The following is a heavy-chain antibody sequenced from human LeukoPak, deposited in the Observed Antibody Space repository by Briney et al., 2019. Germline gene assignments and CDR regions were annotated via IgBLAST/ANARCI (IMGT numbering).Heavy chain of an antibody. CDR3: ARGTVVRRNFDY. CDR1: GGSISGYY. CDR2: IYYSGST. Sequence: PSETLSLTCTVSGGSISGYYWSWIRQPPGKGLEWIGYIYYSGSTNYNPSLKSRVTISVDTSKNQFSLKLSSVTAADTAVYYCARGTVVRRNFDYWGQGTLVTVSS. D-gene: IGHD4-23*01. V-gene: IGHV4-59*01. J-gene: IGHJ4*02.